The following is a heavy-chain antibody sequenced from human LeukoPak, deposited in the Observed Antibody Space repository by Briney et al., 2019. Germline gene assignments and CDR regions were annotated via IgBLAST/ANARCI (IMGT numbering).Heavy chain of an antibody. V-gene: IGHV4-59*08. CDR1: GGSISSYY. CDR2: IYYSGST. CDR3: ARQLDTYYYDSSGYYYRGAFDI. D-gene: IGHD3-22*01. J-gene: IGHJ3*02. Sequence: SETLSLTFTVFGGSISSYYWSWIRQPPGKGLELIGYIYYSGSTNYNHSLKSRVTISVDTSKNQFSLKLSSVTAADTAVYYCARQLDTYYYDSSGYYYRGAFDIWGQGTMVTVSS.